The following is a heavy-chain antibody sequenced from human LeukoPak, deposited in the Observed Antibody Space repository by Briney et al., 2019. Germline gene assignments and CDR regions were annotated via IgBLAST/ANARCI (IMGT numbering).Heavy chain of an antibody. CDR2: ISADGDTT. D-gene: IGHD4-11*01. Sequence: PGGSLRLSCAAPGFTVSRNYMSWVRPAPGKGLEWVSSISADGDTTYYADSVKGRLTISRDNSKNTVYLQMNSLRAEDTAVYYCAKDGSISWGQGTLVTVSS. V-gene: IGHV3-23*01. CDR3: AKDGSIS. CDR1: GFTVSRNY. J-gene: IGHJ5*02.